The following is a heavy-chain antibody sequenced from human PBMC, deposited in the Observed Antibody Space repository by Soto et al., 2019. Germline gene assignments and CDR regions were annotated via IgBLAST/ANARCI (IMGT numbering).Heavy chain of an antibody. CDR2: ISSSSSYI. CDR3: ARTIAVAAPDDY. V-gene: IGHV3-21*01. J-gene: IGHJ4*02. CDR1: GFTLSTYT. Sequence: GGSLRLSCAASGFTLSTYTMNWVRQPPGKGLEWVSSISSSSSYIYYADTVKGRFTISRDNAKNSLYLQMNSLRAEDTAVYYCARTIAVAAPDDYWGQGTLVTVSS. D-gene: IGHD6-19*01.